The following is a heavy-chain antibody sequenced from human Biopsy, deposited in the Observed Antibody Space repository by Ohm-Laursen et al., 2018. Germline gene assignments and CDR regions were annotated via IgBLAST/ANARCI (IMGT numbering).Heavy chain of an antibody. V-gene: IGHV3-23*01. CDR1: GFTFSDYA. D-gene: IGHD3-16*01. Sequence: SLRLSCAASGFTFSDYAMNWVRQAPGKGLEWVSTISGSGGNTYYADSVRGRFTVSRDGSKSTLYLQMNSLRPEDTAVYYCAKDWFPYADYARAHGVDVWGQGTTVTVPS. CDR2: ISGSGGNT. J-gene: IGHJ6*02. CDR3: AKDWFPYADYARAHGVDV.